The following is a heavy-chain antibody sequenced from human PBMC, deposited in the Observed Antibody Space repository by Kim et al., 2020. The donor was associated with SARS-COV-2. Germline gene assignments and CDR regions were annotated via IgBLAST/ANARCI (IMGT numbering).Heavy chain of an antibody. J-gene: IGHJ4*02. CDR3: ARAIEWLRLLDY. CDR2: IYYSGST. CDR1: GGSISSGDYY. Sequence: SETLSLTCTVSGGSISSGDYYWSWIRQPPGKGLEWIGYIYYSGSTYYNPSLKSRVTISVDTSKNQFSLKLSSVIAADTAVYYCARAIEWLRLLDYWGQGTLVTVSS. D-gene: IGHD5-12*01. V-gene: IGHV4-30-4*01.